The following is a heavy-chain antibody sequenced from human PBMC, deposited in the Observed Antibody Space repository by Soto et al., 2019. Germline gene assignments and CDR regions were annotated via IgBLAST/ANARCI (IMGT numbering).Heavy chain of an antibody. J-gene: IGHJ4*02. V-gene: IGHV1-18*01. Sequence: GASVKVSCKASGYTFTSYGISWVRQAPGQGLEWMGWISAYNGNTNYAQKLQGRVTMTTDTSTSTAYMELRSLRSDDTAVYYCARASSGYDLVYAIYWGQGTLVTVSS. CDR2: ISAYNGNT. D-gene: IGHD2-8*01. CDR3: ARASSGYDLVYAIY. CDR1: GYTFTSYG.